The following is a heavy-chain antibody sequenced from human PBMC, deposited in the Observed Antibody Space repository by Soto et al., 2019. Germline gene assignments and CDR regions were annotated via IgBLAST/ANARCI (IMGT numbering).Heavy chain of an antibody. Sequence: QVQLQESGPGLVKPSQTLSLTCTVSGGSISSGGYYWSWIRQHPGKGLEWIGYIYYSGSTYYNPSLQSRVTISVDTSKNQFSLKLSSVTAADTAVYYCARGVTMVRGVIHTPDFDYWGQGTLVTVSS. CDR1: GGSISSGGYY. V-gene: IGHV4-31*03. CDR2: IYYSGST. CDR3: ARGVTMVRGVIHTPDFDY. D-gene: IGHD3-10*01. J-gene: IGHJ4*02.